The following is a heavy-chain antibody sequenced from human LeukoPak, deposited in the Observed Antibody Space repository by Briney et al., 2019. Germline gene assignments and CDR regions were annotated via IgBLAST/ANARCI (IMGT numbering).Heavy chain of an antibody. CDR3: ATVRWTVTTKAFDY. J-gene: IGHJ4*02. CDR1: GGSISSYY. CDR2: IYYSGST. Sequence: SETLSLTCTVSGGSISSYYWSWIRQHPGKGLEWIGYIYYSGSTYYNPSLKSRVTISLDTSKNQFSLKLNSVTAADTAVYYCATVRWTVTTKAFDYWGQGTLVTVSS. V-gene: IGHV4-59*06. D-gene: IGHD4-17*01.